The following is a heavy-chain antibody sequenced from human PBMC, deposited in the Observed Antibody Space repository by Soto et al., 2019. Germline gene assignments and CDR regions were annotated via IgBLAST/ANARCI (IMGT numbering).Heavy chain of an antibody. Sequence: QVQLVQSGAEVKKPGSSVKVSCKASGGTFSSYAISWVRQAPGQGLEWMGGIIPIFGTANYAQKFQGRVTITADKSTSTDYMELSSLRSEDTAVYYCARPKSYCGGDCYPRYYYYYGMDVWGQGTTVTVSS. D-gene: IGHD2-21*02. CDR2: IIPIFGTA. J-gene: IGHJ6*02. CDR1: GGTFSSYA. CDR3: ARPKSYCGGDCYPRYYYYYGMDV. V-gene: IGHV1-69*06.